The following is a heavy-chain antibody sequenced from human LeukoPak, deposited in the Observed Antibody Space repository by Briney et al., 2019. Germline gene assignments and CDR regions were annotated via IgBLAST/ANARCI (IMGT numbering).Heavy chain of an antibody. J-gene: IGHJ4*02. D-gene: IGHD3-10*01. Sequence: SVKVSCKASGGTFSSYAISWVRQAPGQGLEWMGGIIPIFGTANYAQKFQGRVTITTDESTSTAYMELSSLRSEDTAVYYCARSPAGPWFGELASYFDYWGQGTLVTVSS. CDR3: ARSPAGPWFGELASYFDY. CDR1: GGTFSSYA. CDR2: IIPIFGTA. V-gene: IGHV1-69*05.